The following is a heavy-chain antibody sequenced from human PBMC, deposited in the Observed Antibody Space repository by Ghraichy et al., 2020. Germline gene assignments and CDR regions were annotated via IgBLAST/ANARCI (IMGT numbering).Heavy chain of an antibody. CDR3: ARAGGYYSQSYLKYYYYGMDV. Sequence: ASVKVSCKASGYPFTGYYMHWVRQSPGQGLEWMGWINPNSGGTNYAQKFQGWVTMTRDPSISTAYMELSRLRSDDTAVYYCARAGGYYSQSYLKYYYYGMDVWGQVTTVTVSS. D-gene: IGHD3-3*01. V-gene: IGHV1-2*04. CDR2: INPNSGGT. CDR1: GYPFTGYY. J-gene: IGHJ6*02.